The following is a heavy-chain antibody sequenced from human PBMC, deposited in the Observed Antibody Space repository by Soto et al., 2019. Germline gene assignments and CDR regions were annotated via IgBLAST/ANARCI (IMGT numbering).Heavy chain of an antibody. V-gene: IGHV1-69*02. CDR3: ARAMVVGATGAFDI. J-gene: IGHJ3*02. CDR2: IIPIVGIA. D-gene: IGHD2-15*01. CDR1: GGTFNTYS. Sequence: QVQLVQSGAEVKKPGSSVKVSCQAAGGTFNTYSINWVRQAPGQVLEWMGRIIPIVGIAKYAQKFQGRVAITADKSPSTAYMMEVNSLRPEDTAMYYCARAMVVGATGAFDIWGQGTMVTVSS.